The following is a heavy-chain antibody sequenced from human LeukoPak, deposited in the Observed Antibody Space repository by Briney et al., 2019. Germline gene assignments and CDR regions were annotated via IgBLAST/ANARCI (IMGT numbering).Heavy chain of an antibody. D-gene: IGHD1-26*01. V-gene: IGHV3-48*01. CDR1: GFTFSSYS. J-gene: IGHJ3*02. CDR2: ISSSSSNI. Sequence: PGGSLRLSCAASGFTFSSYSMYWVRQAPGKGLEWVSYISSSSSNIYYADSVKGRFTISRDNAKNSLYLQMNSLRAEDTAVYYCARGWSYYRGSDAFDIWGQGTMVTVSS. CDR3: ARGWSYYRGSDAFDI.